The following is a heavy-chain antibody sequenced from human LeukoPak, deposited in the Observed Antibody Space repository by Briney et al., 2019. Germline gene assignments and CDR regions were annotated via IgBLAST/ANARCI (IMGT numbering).Heavy chain of an antibody. CDR2: IYHTGST. J-gene: IGHJ4*02. D-gene: IGHD3-22*01. Sequence: KASETLSLTCAVTGNSISSSYYWGWIRQPPGKGLEWIGSIYHTGSTYYNPSLKGRVTISVDTSTNRFSLKQSSVTAADTAVYYCAGQHDSNGYYFYWGQGILVTVSS. CDR1: GNSISSSYY. V-gene: IGHV4-38-2*01. CDR3: AGQHDSNGYYFY.